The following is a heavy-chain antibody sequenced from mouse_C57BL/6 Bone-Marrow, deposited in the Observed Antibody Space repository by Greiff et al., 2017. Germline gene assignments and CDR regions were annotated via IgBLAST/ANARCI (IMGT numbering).Heavy chain of an antibody. CDR1: GYTFTSYW. CDR2: IDPSDSYT. D-gene: IGHD2-13*01. V-gene: IGHV1-50*01. CDR3: AGDGFAD. Sequence: VQLQQPGAELVKPGASVKLSCKASGYTFTSYWMQWVKQRPGQGLEWIGEIDPSDSYTNYNQKFKGKATLTVDTSSSTAYMQLSSLTSEDSAVYYCAGDGFADWGQGTLVTVSA. J-gene: IGHJ3*01.